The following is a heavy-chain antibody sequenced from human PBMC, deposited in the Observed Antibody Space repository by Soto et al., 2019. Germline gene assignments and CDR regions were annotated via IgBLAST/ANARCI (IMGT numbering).Heavy chain of an antibody. Sequence: PSETLSLTCTVSGGTISSGGYYWSWIRQHPGEGLEWIGYIYYSGSTYYNPSLKSRVTMSVDTSKNQFSLKLSSVTAADTAVYYCARDQSGSYLGAGPHNWYFDLWGRGTLVTVSS. D-gene: IGHD1-26*01. V-gene: IGHV4-31*03. J-gene: IGHJ2*01. CDR1: GGTISSGGYY. CDR2: IYYSGST. CDR3: ARDQSGSYLGAGPHNWYFDL.